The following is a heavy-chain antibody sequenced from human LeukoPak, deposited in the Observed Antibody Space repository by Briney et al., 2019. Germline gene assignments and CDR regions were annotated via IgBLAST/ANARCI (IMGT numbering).Heavy chain of an antibody. V-gene: IGHV3-23*01. J-gene: IGHJ4*02. D-gene: IGHD6-19*01. CDR3: ARGLTPEYRTEKVAGTFDY. CDR2: ISGSGVST. Sequence: PGXSLRLSCAASGFTFSRYAMSWVRQAPGKGLEWVSAISGSGVSTYYADSVKGRFTISRDNSKNTLYLQMNSLRAEDTAVYYCARGLTPEYRTEKVAGTFDYWGQGTLVTVSS. CDR1: GFTFSRYA.